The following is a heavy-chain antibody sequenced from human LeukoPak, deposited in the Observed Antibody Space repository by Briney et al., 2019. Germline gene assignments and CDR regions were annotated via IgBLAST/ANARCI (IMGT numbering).Heavy chain of an antibody. CDR1: GGTFSSYA. CDR3: ARGDYDSSGYPFDY. D-gene: IGHD3-22*01. CDR2: ISGYNGNT. J-gene: IGHJ4*02. V-gene: IGHV1-18*01. Sequence: ASVKVSCKASGGTFSSYAISWVRQAPGQGLEWMGWISGYNGNTNYAQKLQGRVTMTTDTSTSTAYMELRSLRSDDTAVYYCARGDYDSSGYPFDYWGQGTLVTVSS.